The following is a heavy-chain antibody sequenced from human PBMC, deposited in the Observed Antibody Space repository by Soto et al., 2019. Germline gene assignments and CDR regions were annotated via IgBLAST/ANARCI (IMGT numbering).Heavy chain of an antibody. J-gene: IGHJ4*02. V-gene: IGHV4-59*13. CDR3: SRGRGDTALPGNY. CDR1: GGSISSYY. Sequence: SETLSLTCTVSGGSISSYYWSWIRQSPGKGLEWIGYISYSGSTKYNPSLKSRVTISVDTSKNQFSLKLSSVTAADTAVYYCSRGRGDTALPGNYWGQGTLVTVS. D-gene: IGHD5-18*01. CDR2: ISYSGST.